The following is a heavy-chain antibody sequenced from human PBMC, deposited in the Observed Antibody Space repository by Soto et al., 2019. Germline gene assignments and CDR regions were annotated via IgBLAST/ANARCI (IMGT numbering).Heavy chain of an antibody. V-gene: IGHV3-33*01. CDR2: IWYDGSNK. D-gene: IGHD2-8*01. CDR3: ARDLFSGPARHGFDY. J-gene: IGHJ4*02. Sequence: PGGSLRLSCAASGFTFSSYGMHWVRQATGKGLEWVAVIWYDGSNKYYADSVKGRFTISRDNSKNTLYLQMNSLRAEDTAVYYCARDLFSGPARHGFDYWGQGTLVTVSS. CDR1: GFTFSSYG.